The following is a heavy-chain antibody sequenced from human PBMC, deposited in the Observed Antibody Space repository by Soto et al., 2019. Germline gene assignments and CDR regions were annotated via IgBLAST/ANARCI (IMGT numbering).Heavy chain of an antibody. J-gene: IGHJ6*02. CDR2: TIPIFGTA. V-gene: IGHV1-69*13. D-gene: IGHD3-10*01. Sequence: ASVKVSCKASGGTFSSYAISWVRQAPGQGLEWMGGTIPIFGTANYEQKFQGRVTITADESTSTAYMELSSLRSEDTAVYYCARRRYYGSGSYSSYYYYGMDVWGQGTTVTVSS. CDR3: ARRRYYGSGSYSSYYYYGMDV. CDR1: GGTFSSYA.